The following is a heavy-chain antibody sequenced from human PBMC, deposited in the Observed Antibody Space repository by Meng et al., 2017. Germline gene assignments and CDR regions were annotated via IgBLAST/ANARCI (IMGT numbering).Heavy chain of an antibody. Sequence: GESLKISCAASGFTFSSYGMHWVRQAPGKGLEWVAVIWYDGGNKYYADSVKGRFTISRDNSKNTLYLQMNSLRAEDTAVYYCARAGGGYYYFDYWGQGTLVTVSS. CDR2: IWYDGGNK. CDR1: GFTFSSYG. J-gene: IGHJ4*02. CDR3: ARAGGGYYYFDY. V-gene: IGHV3-33*01. D-gene: IGHD3-16*01.